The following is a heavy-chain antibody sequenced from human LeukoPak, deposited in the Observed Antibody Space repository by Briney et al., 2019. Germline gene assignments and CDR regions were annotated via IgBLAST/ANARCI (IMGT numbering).Heavy chain of an antibody. Sequence: ASVKVSCKASGCTFSSYAISWVRQAPGQGLEWVGGIILIFGTANYAQKFQGRVTITADKYTSTAYMELSSLRSEDTAVYYCATPDYDILTSRAFDIWGQGTMVTVSS. V-gene: IGHV1-69*06. CDR3: ATPDYDILTSRAFDI. D-gene: IGHD3-9*01. CDR1: GCTFSSYA. J-gene: IGHJ3*02. CDR2: IILIFGTA.